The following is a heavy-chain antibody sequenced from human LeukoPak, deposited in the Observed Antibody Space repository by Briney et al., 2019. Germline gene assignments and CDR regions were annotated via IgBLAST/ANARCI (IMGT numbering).Heavy chain of an antibody. V-gene: IGHV1-69*05. CDR1: GGTFSSYA. Sequence: GASVKVSCKASGGTFSSYAISWVRQAPGQGLGWMGGIIPIFGTANYAQKFQGRVTITTDESTSTAYMELSSLRSEDTAVYYCARAGPNWFDPWGQGTLVTVSS. J-gene: IGHJ5*02. CDR3: ARAGPNWFDP. CDR2: IIPIFGTA.